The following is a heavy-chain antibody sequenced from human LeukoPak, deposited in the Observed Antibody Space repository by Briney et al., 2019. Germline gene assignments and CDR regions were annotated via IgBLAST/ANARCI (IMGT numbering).Heavy chain of an antibody. J-gene: IGHJ5*01. CDR2: ISGSGGST. V-gene: IGHV3-23*01. Sequence: HGGSLRLSCAASGFTFSSYAMSWVRQAPGKGLEWVLAISGSGGSTYYADSVKGRFTIYRDNSKNRLYLQMHSLRAGDPALYYFAKGSSAWFGELFPSLFDPGGQRTLITVSS. CDR3: AKGSSAWFGELFPSLFDP. D-gene: IGHD3-10*01. CDR1: GFTFSSYA.